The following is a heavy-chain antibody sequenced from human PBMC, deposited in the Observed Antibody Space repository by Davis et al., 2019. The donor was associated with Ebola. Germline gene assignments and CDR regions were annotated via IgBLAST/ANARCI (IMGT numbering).Heavy chain of an antibody. CDR2: ISYDGSNK. J-gene: IGHJ5*02. V-gene: IGHV3-30*04. CDR1: GFTFSSYA. D-gene: IGHD2-15*01. Sequence: PGGSLRLSCAASGFTFSSYAMHWVRQAPGKGLEWVAVISYDGSNKYYADSVKGRFTISRDNSKNTLYLQMNSLRAEDTAVYYCARDMGYCSGGSCYDNWFDPWGQGTLVTVSS. CDR3: ARDMGYCSGGSCYDNWFDP.